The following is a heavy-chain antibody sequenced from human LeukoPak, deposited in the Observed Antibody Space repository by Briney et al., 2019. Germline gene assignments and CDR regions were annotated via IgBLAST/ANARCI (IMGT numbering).Heavy chain of an antibody. CDR3: ARDTSEVFQWLVFDH. Sequence: GGSLRLSCAASGFVFDAFSMNWVRQAPGKGLEWVASISGDSGQIYNADSVRGRFTMSRDNAENSVYLEMKSLTVEDTAVYYCARDTSEVFQWLVFDHWAQGALVTVSS. CDR2: ISGDSGQI. V-gene: IGHV3-21*06. J-gene: IGHJ4*02. CDR1: GFVFDAFS. D-gene: IGHD6-19*01.